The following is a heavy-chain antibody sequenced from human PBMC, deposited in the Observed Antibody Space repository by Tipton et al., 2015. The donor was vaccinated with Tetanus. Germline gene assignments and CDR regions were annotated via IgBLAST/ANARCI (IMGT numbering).Heavy chain of an antibody. CDR1: GGSFSGYY. CDR3: ARAVVTARRFDP. Sequence: TLSLTCAVYGGSFSGYYWSWIRQPPGKGLEWIGEINHSGTTNYNPSLKGRVTISVDTPKNQFSLKLSSVTAADTAVYYCARAVVTARRFDPWGQGTLVTVSS. J-gene: IGHJ5*02. CDR2: INHSGTT. V-gene: IGHV4-34*01. D-gene: IGHD2-21*02.